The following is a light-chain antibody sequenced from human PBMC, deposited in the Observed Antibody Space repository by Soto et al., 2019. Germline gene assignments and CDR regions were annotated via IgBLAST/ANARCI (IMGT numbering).Light chain of an antibody. Sequence: DSPMTQSPSSLSASVGDRVTITCQASQDISNYLHWYQQKPGKAPKLLIYDASNLETGVPSRFSGSGSGTDFTFTISSLQPEDIATYYCQQYDNLRPTFGQGTKLEIK. V-gene: IGKV1-33*01. CDR1: QDISNY. CDR2: DAS. CDR3: QQYDNLRPT. J-gene: IGKJ2*01.